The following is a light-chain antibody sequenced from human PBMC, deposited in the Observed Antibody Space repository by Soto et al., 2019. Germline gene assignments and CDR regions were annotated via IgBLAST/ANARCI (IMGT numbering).Light chain of an antibody. CDR2: DAS. Sequence: EIVLTQSPATLSLSPGERATLSCRASQSVSSYLAWYQQKPGQAPRLLIYDASNRATGIPARFSGSGSGTDFTLTISSLEPEDFAVYYCQKRSKWPPTVGQGTKLEIK. CDR1: QSVSSY. J-gene: IGKJ2*01. CDR3: QKRSKWPPT. V-gene: IGKV3-11*01.